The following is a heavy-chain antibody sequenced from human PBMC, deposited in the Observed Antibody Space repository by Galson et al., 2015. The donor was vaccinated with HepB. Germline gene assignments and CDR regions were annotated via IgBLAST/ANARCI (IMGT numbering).Heavy chain of an antibody. D-gene: IGHD5-18*01. Sequence: SLRLSCAASEFSFNTYAMSWVRQAPGKGLEWVSSISGSGGSTHSADSVKGRVTISRDNSKNRLFLQMNTLRVEDTTVYYCARAEGDTPMDSYCYYYMDVWGKGTPVTVSS. V-gene: IGHV3-23*01. CDR2: ISGSGGST. J-gene: IGHJ6*03. CDR3: ARAEGDTPMDSYCYYYMDV. CDR1: EFSFNTYA.